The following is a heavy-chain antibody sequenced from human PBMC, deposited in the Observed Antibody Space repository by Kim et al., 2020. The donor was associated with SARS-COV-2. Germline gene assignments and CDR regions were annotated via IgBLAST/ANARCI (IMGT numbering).Heavy chain of an antibody. J-gene: IGHJ6*02. CDR3: ARAEGEHYYYGMDV. D-gene: IGHD2-21*01. V-gene: IGHV3-30*04. CDR1: GFTFSSYA. CDR2: ISYDGSNK. Sequence: GGSLRLSCAASGFTFSSYAMHWVRQAPGKGLEWVAVISYDGSNKYYADSVKGRFTISRDNSKNTLYLQMNSLRAEDTAVYYCARAEGEHYYYGMDVWGQG.